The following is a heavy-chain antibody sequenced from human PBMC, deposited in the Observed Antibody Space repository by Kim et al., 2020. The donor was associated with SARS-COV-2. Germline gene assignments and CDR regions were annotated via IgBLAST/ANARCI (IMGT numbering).Heavy chain of an antibody. CDR2: INHSGST. Sequence: SETLSLTCAVYGGSFSGYYWSWIRQPPGKGLEWIGEINHSGSTNYNPSLKSRVTISVDTSKNQFSLKLSSVTAADTAVYYCARFRGYYYDSSGYYPDAFDIWGQGTMVTVSS. CDR1: GGSFSGYY. J-gene: IGHJ3*02. D-gene: IGHD3-22*01. CDR3: ARFRGYYYDSSGYYPDAFDI. V-gene: IGHV4-34*01.